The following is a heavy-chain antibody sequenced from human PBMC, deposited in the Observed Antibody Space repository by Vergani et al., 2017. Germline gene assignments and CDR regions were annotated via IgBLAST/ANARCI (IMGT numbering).Heavy chain of an antibody. CDR2: TYYRSKWYN. CDR1: GDSVSSNSAA. J-gene: IGHJ6*03. D-gene: IGHD6-6*01. V-gene: IGHV6-1*01. Sequence: QVQLQQSGPGLVKPSQTLSLTCAISGDSVSSNSAAWNWIRQSPSRGLEWLGRTYYRSKWYNDYAVSVKSRISINPDTSKNQFSLQLNSVTPEDTAVYYCARERTSYSSSSGGYYYYYMDVWGKGTTVTVSS. CDR3: ARERTSYSSSSGGYYYYYMDV.